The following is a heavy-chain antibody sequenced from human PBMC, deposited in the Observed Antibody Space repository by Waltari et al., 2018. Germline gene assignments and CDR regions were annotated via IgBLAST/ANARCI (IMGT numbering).Heavy chain of an antibody. CDR2: VNHGGDT. CDR1: GGSFSGYY. CDR3: VRAPGYKGYFDY. J-gene: IGHJ4*02. V-gene: IGHV4-34*01. D-gene: IGHD5-12*01. Sequence: QVQLQGWGAGLLRPSETLSLTCAVSGGSFSGYYWSWIRQSPGKGLEWIGDVNHGGDTNYSPSLESRVTISVDMSKNQFSLKMRSVTAADTAIYYCVRAPGYKGYFDYWGRGTLVTVSS.